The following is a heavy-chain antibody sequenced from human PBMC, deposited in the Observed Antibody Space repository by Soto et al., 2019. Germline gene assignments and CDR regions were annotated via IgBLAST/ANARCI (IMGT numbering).Heavy chain of an antibody. CDR1: GGSFSGYY. J-gene: IGHJ6*02. V-gene: IGHV4-34*01. CDR3: ARGGHYILRFLEWSPSGYYYYYGMDV. Sequence: TLSLTCAVYGGSFSGYYWSWIRQPPGKGLEWIGEINHSGSTNYNPSLKSRVTISVDTSKNQFSLKLSSVTAADTAVYYCARGGHYILRFLEWSPSGYYYYYGMDVWGQGTTVTVSS. D-gene: IGHD3-3*01. CDR2: INHSGST.